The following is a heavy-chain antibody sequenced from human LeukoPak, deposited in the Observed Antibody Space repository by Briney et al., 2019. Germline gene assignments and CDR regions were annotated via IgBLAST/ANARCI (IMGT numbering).Heavy chain of an antibody. Sequence: SETLSLTCTVSGGSISSGGYYWSWIRQHPGKGLEWIGYNYYSGSTYYNPSLKSRVTISVDTSKNQFSLKLSSVTAADTAVYYCASYTYYYESSGYDYYYYMDVWGKGTTVTVSS. V-gene: IGHV4-31*03. J-gene: IGHJ6*03. CDR1: GGSISSGGYY. CDR2: NYYSGST. CDR3: ASYTYYYESSGYDYYYYMDV. D-gene: IGHD3-22*01.